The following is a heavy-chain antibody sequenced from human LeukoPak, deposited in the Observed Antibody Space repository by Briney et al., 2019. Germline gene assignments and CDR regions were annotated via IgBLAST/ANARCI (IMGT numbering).Heavy chain of an antibody. D-gene: IGHD1/OR15-1a*01. CDR2: ISSNGGGT. J-gene: IGHJ4*02. Sequence: GGSLRLSCAASGFTFSSYAMHWVRQAPGKGLEYVSAISSNGGGTYYANSVKGRFTISRDNSKNTLYLQMEALRGEDTAVYYCASGLEHLQHWFYWGQGTRVSVYS. CDR3: ASGLEHLQHWFY. V-gene: IGHV3-64*01. CDR1: GFTFSSYA.